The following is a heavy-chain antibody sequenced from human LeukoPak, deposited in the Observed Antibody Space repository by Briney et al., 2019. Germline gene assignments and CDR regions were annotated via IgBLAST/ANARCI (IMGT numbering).Heavy chain of an antibody. CDR2: INQGGSEK. CDR3: ARDLYYFESSGYYASDF. V-gene: IGHV3-7*01. CDR1: GFTFSSYG. Sequence: GGSLILSCAASGFTFSSYGMHWVRQAPGKGLEWVANINQGGSEKHYADSMRGRFTISRDNAKNSLFLEMNSLRAEDTAVYFCARDLYYFESSGYYASDFWGQGTLVTVSS. J-gene: IGHJ4*02. D-gene: IGHD3-22*01.